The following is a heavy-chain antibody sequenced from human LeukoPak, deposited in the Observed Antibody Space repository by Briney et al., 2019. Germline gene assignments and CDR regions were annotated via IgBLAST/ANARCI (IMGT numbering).Heavy chain of an antibody. J-gene: IGHJ4*02. CDR3: ARAVSGRFDY. Sequence: PSETLSLTCTVSGGSMSPYYWGWIRQPPGKGLEWTGYIYYGGSTNYNPSFKSGVTISVTTTKTQFSRKLSSVTATDPPDYYCARAVSGRFDYWGQGTLVTVSS. D-gene: IGHD6-19*01. V-gene: IGHV4-59*08. CDR1: GGSMSPYY. CDR2: IYYGGST.